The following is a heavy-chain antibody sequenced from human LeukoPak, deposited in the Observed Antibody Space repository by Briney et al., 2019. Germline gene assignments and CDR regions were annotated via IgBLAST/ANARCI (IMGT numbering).Heavy chain of an antibody. V-gene: IGHV3-48*04. D-gene: IGHD1-14*01. CDR2: ISSSGSTM. CDR1: GFTFSRFG. CDR3: ARSPAGANYYLDV. Sequence: GGSLRLSCAASGFTFSRFGMNWVRQAPGQGLAWVSYISSSGSTMYYADSVKGRFTISRDNAKNSLSLQMNSLRAEDTAVYYCARSPAGANYYLDVWGKGTTVTISS. J-gene: IGHJ6*03.